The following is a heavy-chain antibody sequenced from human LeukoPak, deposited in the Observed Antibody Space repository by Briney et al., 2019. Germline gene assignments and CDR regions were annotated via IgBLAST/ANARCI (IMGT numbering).Heavy chain of an antibody. CDR1: GFTFSTCT. V-gene: IGHV3-21*01. CDR3: ARDYDSSGAYDAFDI. Sequence: GGSLRLSCAASGFTFSTCTMNWVRQAPGKGLEWVSSISSSGRYIYYAESMRGRFTISRDNSKNTLYLQMNSLRAEDTAVYYCARDYDSSGAYDAFDIWGQGTMVTVSS. J-gene: IGHJ3*02. CDR2: ISSSGRYI. D-gene: IGHD3-22*01.